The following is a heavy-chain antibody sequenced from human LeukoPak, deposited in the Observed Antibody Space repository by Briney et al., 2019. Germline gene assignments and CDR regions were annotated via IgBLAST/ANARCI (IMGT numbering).Heavy chain of an antibody. CDR2: IKQDGSEE. CDR3: AREGTYYYGSGSLPVWSPYYYYGMDV. Sequence: GGSLRLSCAASGFTFSSYWMSWVRQAPGKGLEWVANIKQDGSEEYYVDSVKGRFTISRDNAKNSLYLQMNSLRAEDTAVYYCAREGTYYYGSGSLPVWSPYYYYGMDVWGQGTTVTVSS. D-gene: IGHD3-10*01. CDR1: GFTFSSYW. J-gene: IGHJ6*02. V-gene: IGHV3-7*01.